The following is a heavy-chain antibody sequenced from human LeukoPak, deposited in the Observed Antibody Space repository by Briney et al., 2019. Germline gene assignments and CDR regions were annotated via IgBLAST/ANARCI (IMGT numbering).Heavy chain of an antibody. D-gene: IGHD4-17*01. V-gene: IGHV3-7*01. CDR1: GFTFSSYW. J-gene: IGHJ4*02. Sequence: GGSLRLSCAASGFTFSSYWMSWVRQAPGKGLEWVANIKQDGSEKYYVDSVKGRFTISRDNAKNPLYLQMNSLRAEDTAVYYCARGHAIDYGDYVDYWGQGTLVTVSS. CDR3: ARGHAIDYGDYVDY. CDR2: IKQDGSEK.